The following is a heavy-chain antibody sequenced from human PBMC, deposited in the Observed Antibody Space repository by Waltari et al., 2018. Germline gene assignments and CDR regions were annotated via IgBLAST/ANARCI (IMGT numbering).Heavy chain of an antibody. V-gene: IGHV4-4*02. CDR3: ARDRGRGLFLDS. CDR1: GDSMTSSDC. J-gene: IGHJ4*02. D-gene: IGHD2-15*01. Sequence: QLQLQQSGPGLVKPSESLSLTCVVSGDSMTSSDCWSWVRQSPGKGLEWLGQVHHSGKTNYNPSRASRVTVSIDTSNNQFSLKLPSPTAADTAMYYCARDRGRGLFLDSWGQGTLVTVSP. CDR2: VHHSGKT.